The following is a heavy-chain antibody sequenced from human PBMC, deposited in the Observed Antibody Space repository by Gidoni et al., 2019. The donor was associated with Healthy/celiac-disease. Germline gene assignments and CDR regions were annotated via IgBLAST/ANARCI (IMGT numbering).Heavy chain of an antibody. Sequence: EVQLVESGGGLVQPGRSLRLSCAASGFTCDDYAMHLVRQAPGKGLDGVSGISWNSGSIGYADSVKGRFTISRYNAKNSLYLQMNSLRAEDTALYYCAKDVVPAAMGGFDYWCQGTLVTVSS. CDR1: GFTCDDYA. D-gene: IGHD2-2*01. CDR2: ISWNSGSI. J-gene: IGHJ4*02. CDR3: AKDVVPAAMGGFDY. V-gene: IGHV3-9*01.